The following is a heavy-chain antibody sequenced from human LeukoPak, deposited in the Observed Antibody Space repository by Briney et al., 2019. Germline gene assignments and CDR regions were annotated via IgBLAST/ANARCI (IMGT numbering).Heavy chain of an antibody. CDR1: GFTFDDYG. CDR2: INWNGDDI. V-gene: IGHV3-20*04. CDR3: VRGQAIVVVPVAMGF. Sequence: GGSLRLSCAASGFTFDDYGMNWVRQVPGKGLEWISGINWNGDDIGYANSVKGRFPNSRDNAKHSVSLQMDSLTAEDTALYYCVRGQAIVVVPVAMGFWGQGTLVTVSS. D-gene: IGHD2-2*01. J-gene: IGHJ4*02.